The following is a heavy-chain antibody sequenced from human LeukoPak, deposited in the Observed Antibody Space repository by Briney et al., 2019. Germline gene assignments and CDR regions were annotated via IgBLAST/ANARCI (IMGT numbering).Heavy chain of an antibody. CDR3: ARGYGYNSEY. V-gene: IGHV4-59*13. CDR1: GSAISTFY. Sequence: HSETLSLTCSVSGSAISTFYWIWIRQPPGKGLEWIGCIQNSGSTEYNPSLESRVTISVDRSRNQFSLKLTSVTAADTAVYFCARGYGYNSEYWGQGTLVTVSP. D-gene: IGHD5-24*01. J-gene: IGHJ4*02. CDR2: IQNSGST.